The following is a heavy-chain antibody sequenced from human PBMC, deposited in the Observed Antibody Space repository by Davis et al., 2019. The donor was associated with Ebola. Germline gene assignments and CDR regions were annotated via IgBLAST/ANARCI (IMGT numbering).Heavy chain of an antibody. CDR2: ISTSNDNT. CDR1: GYTFTSYG. Sequence: ASVKVSCKASGYTFTSYGISWVRQAPGQGLEWMGWISTSNDNTKYAQNFQGRATMTTDTSTSTVSMELRSLRSDGTAVYFCARDCSDYNYGYGVDYWGQGTLVTVSS. D-gene: IGHD5-18*01. J-gene: IGHJ4*02. V-gene: IGHV1-18*01. CDR3: ARDCSDYNYGYGVDY.